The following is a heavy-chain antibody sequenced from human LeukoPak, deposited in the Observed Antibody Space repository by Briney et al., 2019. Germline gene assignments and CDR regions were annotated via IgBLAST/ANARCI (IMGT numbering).Heavy chain of an antibody. CDR2: ISTDGYTT. CDR1: GLAFSAYK. CDR3: VVGGSPGY. V-gene: IGHV3-74*01. D-gene: IGHD2-15*01. Sequence: GGSLRLSCAASGLAFSAYKMHWVRQAPRKGLVWVSRISTDGYTTDYADFVQGRFTASRDNTKNTWSLEMNSLRAEDTAVYYCVVGGSPGYWGQGTLVTVSS. J-gene: IGHJ4*02.